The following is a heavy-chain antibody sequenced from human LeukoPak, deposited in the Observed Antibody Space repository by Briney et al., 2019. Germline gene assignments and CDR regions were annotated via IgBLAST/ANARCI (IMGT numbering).Heavy chain of an antibody. CDR3: ARPLSGSSSWHGDAFDI. D-gene: IGHD6-13*01. V-gene: IGHV4-39*01. J-gene: IGHJ3*02. CDR1: GGSISSSTYY. Sequence: SETLSLTCTVSGGSISSSTYYWGWIRQPPGKGLEWCGSIYYSGSTYYNASLKSRVTISADTPKNQFSLKLSSVTAADTAVYYCARPLSGSSSWHGDAFDIWGQGTMVTVSS. CDR2: IYYSGST.